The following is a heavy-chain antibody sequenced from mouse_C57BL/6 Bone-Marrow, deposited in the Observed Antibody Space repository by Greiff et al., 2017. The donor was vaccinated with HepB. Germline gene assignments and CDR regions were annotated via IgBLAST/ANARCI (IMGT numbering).Heavy chain of an antibody. CDR1: GYTFTEYT. Sequence: QVQLQQSGADLVKPGASVKLSCTASGYTFTEYTIHWVKQTSGQGLEWIGWIYTGSGSIKYNEKFKDKVTLTADKSSNTVFMELSRMTSEDAAVYFCERHEDHHYYAMDYWGQGTSVTVSS. J-gene: IGHJ4*01. V-gene: IGHV1-62-2*01. CDR2: IYTGSGSI. CDR3: ERHEDHHYYAMDY.